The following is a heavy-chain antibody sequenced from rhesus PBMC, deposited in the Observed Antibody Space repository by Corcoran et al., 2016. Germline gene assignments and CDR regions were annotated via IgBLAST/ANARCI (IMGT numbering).Heavy chain of an antibody. CDR3: ARDLGEDY. J-gene: IGHJ4*01. CDR2: IYGNSAST. D-gene: IGHD5-24*01. CDR1: GGSISDYYY. V-gene: IGHV4S9*01. Sequence: QVQLQESGPGLVKPSETLSLTCAVSGGSISDYYYGNWIRQPPGKGLEWIGNIYGNSASTYYNPSLKSRVTISKDTSKNQFFLKLSSVTAADTAVYYCARDLGEDYWGQGVLVTVSS.